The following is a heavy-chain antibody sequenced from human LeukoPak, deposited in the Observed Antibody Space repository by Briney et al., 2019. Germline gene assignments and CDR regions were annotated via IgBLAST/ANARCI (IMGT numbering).Heavy chain of an antibody. V-gene: IGHV3-7*01. D-gene: IGHD5-12*01. Sequence: GGSLRLSCVGSGFTFRSYWMSWVRQAPGKGLEWVANIKEYGSEKYYVDSVKGRFTASRDDAKNSLYLQMTSLRAEDTAVYYCARHLVEGYTRKWFDLWGQGTLVTVSS. CDR2: IKEYGSEK. J-gene: IGHJ5*02. CDR3: ARHLVEGYTRKWFDL. CDR1: GFTFRSYW.